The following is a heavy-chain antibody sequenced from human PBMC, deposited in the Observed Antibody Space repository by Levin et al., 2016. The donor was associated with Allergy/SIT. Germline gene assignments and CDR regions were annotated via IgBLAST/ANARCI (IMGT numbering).Heavy chain of an antibody. D-gene: IGHD1-1*01. J-gene: IGHJ4*02. V-gene: IGHV4-4*07. CDR3: ARDDNT. Sequence: SETLSLTCSVSGVSITSYFWSWVRQPAGKGLEWIGRIYTNENIDLNPSLKSRVTMSVDTSKNQFSLKLSSVTAADTAVYYCARDDNTWGQGILVTVSS. CDR2: IYTNENI. CDR1: GVSITSYF.